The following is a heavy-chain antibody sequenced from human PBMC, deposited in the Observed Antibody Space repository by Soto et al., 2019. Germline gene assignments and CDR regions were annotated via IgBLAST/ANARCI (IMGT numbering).Heavy chain of an antibody. CDR1: GGTFSSYT. J-gene: IGHJ6*03. CDR2: MNPNSGNT. Sequence: ASVKVSCKASGGTFSSYTISWVRQAPGQGLEWMGWMNPNSGNTGYAQKFQGRVTMTRNTSISTAYMELSSLRSEDTAVYYCARGKPVAEPNYYMDVWGKGTTVTVSS. CDR3: ARGKPVAEPNYYMDV. V-gene: IGHV1-8*02. D-gene: IGHD2-15*01.